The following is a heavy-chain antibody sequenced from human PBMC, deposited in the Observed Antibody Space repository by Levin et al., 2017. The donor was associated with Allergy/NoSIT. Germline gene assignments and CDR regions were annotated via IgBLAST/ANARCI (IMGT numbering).Heavy chain of an antibody. CDR2: IFSDDRT. Sequence: TGGSLRLSCAASAFSLRSNHMSWVRQAPGKGLEWVSVIFSDDRTYYADSVKGRFTISKDTAKNTLFLQMNSLRAEDTAVYYCARDGPRADYYDTSDTGDYWGQGTLVTVSS. V-gene: IGHV3-66*01. D-gene: IGHD3-22*01. CDR1: AFSLRSNH. J-gene: IGHJ4*02. CDR3: ARDGPRADYYDTSDTGDY.